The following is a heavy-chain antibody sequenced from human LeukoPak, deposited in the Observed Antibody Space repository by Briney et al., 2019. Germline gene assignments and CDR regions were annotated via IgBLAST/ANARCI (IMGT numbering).Heavy chain of an antibody. V-gene: IGHV6-1*01. J-gene: IGHJ4*02. CDR2: TYFESKWYN. CDR1: GDSVFSNSAA. D-gene: IGHD6-19*01. CDR3: ARYSSVAAFDY. Sequence: SQTLSLTCAISGDSVFSNSAAWSWIRQSPSRGLEWLGRTYFESKWYNDYAVSVKSRITISPDTSKNQFSLLSSVIPEDTAVYYCARYSSVAAFDYWGQGTLVTVSS.